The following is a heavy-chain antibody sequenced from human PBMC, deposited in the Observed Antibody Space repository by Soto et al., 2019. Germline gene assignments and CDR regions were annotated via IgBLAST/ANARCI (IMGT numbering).Heavy chain of an antibody. CDR1: GFTFSSYA. Sequence: EVQLLESGGGLVQPGGSLRLSCTASGFTFSSYAMSWVRQAPGKGLEWVSAISGSGGSTYYADSVKGRFTISRDNSKNTLYLQMNSLRAEDTAVYYCAKCRQYYYDSSGYYGDWGQGTLVTVSS. CDR3: AKCRQYYYDSSGYYGD. CDR2: ISGSGGST. D-gene: IGHD3-22*01. V-gene: IGHV3-23*01. J-gene: IGHJ4*02.